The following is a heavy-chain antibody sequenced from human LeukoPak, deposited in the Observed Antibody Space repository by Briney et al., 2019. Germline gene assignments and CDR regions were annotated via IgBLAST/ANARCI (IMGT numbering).Heavy chain of an antibody. V-gene: IGHV3-21*01. CDR3: ARDRHYCSSTSCPFDY. J-gene: IGHJ4*02. CDR2: ISSSSSYI. D-gene: IGHD2-2*01. Sequence: GGSLRLSCAASGFTFSSYSMNWVRQAPGKGLEWVSSISSSSSYIYYADSVKGRFTISRDNAKNSLYLQMNSLRAEDTAVYYCARDRHYCSSTSCPFDYWGQGTLVTVSS. CDR1: GFTFSSYS.